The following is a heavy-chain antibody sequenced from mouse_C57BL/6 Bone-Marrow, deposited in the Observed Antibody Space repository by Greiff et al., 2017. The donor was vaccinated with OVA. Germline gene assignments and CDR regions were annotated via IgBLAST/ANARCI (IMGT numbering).Heavy chain of an antibody. Sequence: VQLQQPGTELVKPGASVKLSCKASGYTFTSYWMHWVKQRPGQGLEWLGNLNPSHGGTHYNEKFNNKATLTVDKSTSADYMQSSSLKSEDSAVYYCARSYFAWFAYWGQGTLVTVSA. CDR3: ARSYFAWFAY. CDR1: GYTFTSYW. D-gene: IGHD1-1*01. V-gene: IGHV1-53*01. CDR2: LNPSHGGT. J-gene: IGHJ3*01.